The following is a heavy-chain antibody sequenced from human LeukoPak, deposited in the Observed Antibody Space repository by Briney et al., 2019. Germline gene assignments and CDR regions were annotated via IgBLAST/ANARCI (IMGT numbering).Heavy chain of an antibody. CDR3: ARDLSYYYYYYYMDV. J-gene: IGHJ6*03. Sequence: SETLSLTCTVSGGSISSYYWSWIRQPAGKGLEWIGRIYTSGSTNYNPSLKSRVTMSVDTSKNQFSLKLSSVTAADTAVYYCARDLSYYYYYYYMDVWGKGTTVTISS. V-gene: IGHV4-4*07. CDR2: IYTSGST. CDR1: GGSISSYY.